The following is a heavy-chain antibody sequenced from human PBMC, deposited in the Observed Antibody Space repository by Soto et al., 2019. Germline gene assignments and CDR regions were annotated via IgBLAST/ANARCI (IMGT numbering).Heavy chain of an antibody. CDR2: IIPIFGTA. Sequence: SVKVSCKASGGTFSSYAISWVRQAPGQGLVWMGGIIPIFGTANYAQKFQGRVTITADESTSTAYMELSSLRSEDTAVYYCARSLNQYCSGGSCYYFDYWGQGTLVTVSS. J-gene: IGHJ4*02. D-gene: IGHD2-15*01. CDR1: GGTFSSYA. CDR3: ARSLNQYCSGGSCYYFDY. V-gene: IGHV1-69*13.